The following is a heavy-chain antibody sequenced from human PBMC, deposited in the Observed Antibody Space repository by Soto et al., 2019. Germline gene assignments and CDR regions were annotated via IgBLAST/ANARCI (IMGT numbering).Heavy chain of an antibody. CDR1: GDSVSSNSAA. Sequence: PSQTLSLTCAISGDSVSSNSAAWNWIRQSPSRGLEWLGRTYYRSKWYNDYAVSVKSRITINPDTSKNQFSLQLNSVTPEDTAVYYCARIVIREGIVVVPAARGVWGQGTTVTVSS. CDR3: ARIVIREGIVVVPAARGV. D-gene: IGHD2-2*01. V-gene: IGHV6-1*01. CDR2: TYYRSKWYN. J-gene: IGHJ6*02.